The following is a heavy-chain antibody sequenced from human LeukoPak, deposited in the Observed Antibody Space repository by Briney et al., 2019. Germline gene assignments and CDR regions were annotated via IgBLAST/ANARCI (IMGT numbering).Heavy chain of an antibody. D-gene: IGHD6-25*01. V-gene: IGHV4-39*02. CDR1: GGSISSGSHY. J-gene: IGHJ4*02. CDR3: ARSSGTGTFSY. Sequence: PSETLSLTCIVSGGSISSGSHYWAWVRQPPGKGLEWIASMLYSGNTYYNPSLKSRVTISVDTSKTHFSLKMSSVTAADTAVYYCARSSGTGTFSYWGQGTLVTVSS. CDR2: MLYSGNT.